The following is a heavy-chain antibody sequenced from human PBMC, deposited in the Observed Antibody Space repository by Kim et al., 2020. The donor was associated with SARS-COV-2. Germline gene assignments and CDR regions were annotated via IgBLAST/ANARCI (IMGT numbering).Heavy chain of an antibody. Sequence: SETLSLTCTVSGGSINSNYWGWIRQPPGKGLEWIGYIYYSGSTRYNPSLESRLTISVDTSKNQFSLKLSSVTATDTAVYYCARLLVASSGYGLDYWGQGT. CDR3: ARLLVASSGYGLDY. D-gene: IGHD5-12*01. CDR2: IYYSGST. CDR1: GGSINSNY. V-gene: IGHV4-59*08. J-gene: IGHJ4*02.